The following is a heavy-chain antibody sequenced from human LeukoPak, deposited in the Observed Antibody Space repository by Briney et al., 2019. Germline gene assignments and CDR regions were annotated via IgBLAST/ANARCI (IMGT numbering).Heavy chain of an antibody. CDR3: ARLIVGAYHFDY. CDR1: GGTFSSYA. J-gene: IGHJ4*02. D-gene: IGHD1-26*01. CDR2: IIPIFGTA. Sequence: SVKVSCKASGGTFSSYAISWVRQAPGQGLEWMGGIIPIFGTANYAQKLQGRVTITTDESTSTAYMELSSLRSEDTAVYYCARLIVGAYHFDYWGQGTLVTVSS. V-gene: IGHV1-69*05.